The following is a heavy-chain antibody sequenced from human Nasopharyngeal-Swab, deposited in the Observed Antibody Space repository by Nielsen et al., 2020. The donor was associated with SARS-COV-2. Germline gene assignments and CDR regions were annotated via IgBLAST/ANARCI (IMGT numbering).Heavy chain of an antibody. Sequence: GESLKISCAGSAFTFSHCAMSWVRQAPGKGLEWVSAISGSGDNTYYADSVKGRFTISRDNPKNTLYLQMNSLRAEDTAVYYCAKPHLRYYDWLLFDYWGQGTLVTVSS. CDR1: AFTFSHCA. CDR3: AKPHLRYYDWLLFDY. J-gene: IGHJ4*02. CDR2: ISGSGDNT. V-gene: IGHV3-23*01. D-gene: IGHD3-9*01.